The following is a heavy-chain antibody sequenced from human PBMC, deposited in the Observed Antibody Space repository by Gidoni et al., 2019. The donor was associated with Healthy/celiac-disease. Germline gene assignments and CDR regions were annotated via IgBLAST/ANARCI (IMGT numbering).Heavy chain of an antibody. Sequence: QVQLVESGGGVVQPGRSLRLSCAASGFTFSSYGMHWVRQAPGKGLEWVAVISYDGSNKYYADSVKGRFTISRDNSKNTLYLQMNSLRAEDTAVYYCAKEYGSGSLVYFDYWGQGTLVTVSS. V-gene: IGHV3-30*18. J-gene: IGHJ4*02. D-gene: IGHD3-10*01. CDR1: GFTFSSYG. CDR2: ISYDGSNK. CDR3: AKEYGSGSLVYFDY.